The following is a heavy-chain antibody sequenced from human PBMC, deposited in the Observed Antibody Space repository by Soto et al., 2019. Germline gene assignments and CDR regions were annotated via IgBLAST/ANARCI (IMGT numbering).Heavy chain of an antibody. CDR1: DYGFAVYW. Sequence: GESLKISCKGSDYGFAVYWIAWVRQMPGKGLEWMGIIYPSDSDTRYSPSFQGQVTISADKSISTAYLQWSSLKASDTAVYYCARSYTTGWNPGYWGQGTLVTVSS. V-gene: IGHV5-51*01. CDR2: IYPSDSDT. CDR3: ARSYTTGWNPGY. J-gene: IGHJ4*02. D-gene: IGHD6-19*01.